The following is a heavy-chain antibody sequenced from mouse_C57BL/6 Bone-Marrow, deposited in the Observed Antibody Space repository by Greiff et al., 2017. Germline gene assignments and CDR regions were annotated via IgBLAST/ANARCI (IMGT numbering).Heavy chain of an antibody. CDR3: ARGYYGSSPFAY. CDR2: IDPSDSYT. V-gene: IGHV1-69*01. D-gene: IGHD1-1*01. J-gene: IGHJ3*01. Sequence: QVQLQQPGAELVMPGASVKLSCKASGYTFTSYWMHWVKQRPGQGLEWLGEIDPSDSYTNYNQKFKGKSTLTVDKSSSTAYMQLSSLTSEDSAVYYCARGYYGSSPFAYWGQGTLVTVSA. CDR1: GYTFTSYW.